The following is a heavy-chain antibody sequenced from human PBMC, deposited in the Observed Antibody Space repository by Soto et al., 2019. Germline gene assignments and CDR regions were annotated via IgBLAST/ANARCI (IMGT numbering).Heavy chain of an antibody. CDR2: IYHGGST. J-gene: IGHJ3*01. Sequence: QVQLQESGPGLVKPSGTLSLTCTVTGGSISSNNWWSWVRHSPGKGLEWIGEIYHGGSTNYNPSLMSRVSISIDISRNQFSLRLRSVTAADTAVYYCVGERGSIKVRGPFDVWGPGTLVTVSS. CDR1: GGSISSNNW. CDR3: VGERGSIKVRGPFDV. V-gene: IGHV4-4*02. D-gene: IGHD3-10*01.